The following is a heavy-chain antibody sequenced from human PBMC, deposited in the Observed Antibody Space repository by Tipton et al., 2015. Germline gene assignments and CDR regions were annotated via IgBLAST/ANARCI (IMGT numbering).Heavy chain of an antibody. J-gene: IGHJ3*02. V-gene: IGHV4-59*01. Sequence: TLSLTCSVSGGSISTYYWSWIRQPPGKGLEWIGYVYNTGITNYNPSLRSRVTISGDTSKNQFSLNLNSVTAADSAVYYCARDPDAFDIWGQGTMVTVSS. CDR2: VYNTGIT. CDR3: ARDPDAFDI. CDR1: GGSISTYY.